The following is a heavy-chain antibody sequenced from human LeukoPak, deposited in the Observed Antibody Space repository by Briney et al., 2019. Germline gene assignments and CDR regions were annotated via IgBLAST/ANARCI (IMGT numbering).Heavy chain of an antibody. Sequence: GESLKISCKGSGYSFSDSWIGWVRQMPGKGLEWMGIIYPGDSDTRYSPSFQGQVTISADKSISTAYLQWSRLKATDSAMYYCARQYGRPFDYWGQGTLVTVSS. D-gene: IGHD4-17*01. CDR2: IYPGDSDT. J-gene: IGHJ4*02. CDR3: ARQYGRPFDY. CDR1: GYSFSDSW. V-gene: IGHV5-51*01.